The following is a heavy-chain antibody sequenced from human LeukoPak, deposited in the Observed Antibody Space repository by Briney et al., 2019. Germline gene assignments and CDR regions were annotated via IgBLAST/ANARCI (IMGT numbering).Heavy chain of an antibody. V-gene: IGHV3-30*18. Sequence: TGGSLRLSCAASGFSFSSFAMHWVRQAPGKGLEWVALILYDGSNKYYAESVKGRFSISRDNSKNTLYLQMNSLRAEDTAIYYCAKNGDRGAYCSGGSCYPYYYYNMDVWGKGTTVTISS. D-gene: IGHD2-15*01. CDR2: ILYDGSNK. CDR1: GFSFSSFA. J-gene: IGHJ6*03. CDR3: AKNGDRGAYCSGGSCYPYYYYNMDV.